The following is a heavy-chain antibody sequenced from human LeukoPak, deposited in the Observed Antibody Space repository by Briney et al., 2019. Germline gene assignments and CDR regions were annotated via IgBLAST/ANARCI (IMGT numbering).Heavy chain of an antibody. CDR3: ARASYDSSGYVY. J-gene: IGHJ4*02. V-gene: IGHV3-30-3*01. Sequence: PGGSLRLSCAASVFTFSSYSMHWVRQAPGKGLEWVAVISYDGSNKYYADSVKGRFTISRDNSKNTLYLQMNSLRAEDTAVYYCARASYDSSGYVYWGQGTLVTVSS. D-gene: IGHD3-22*01. CDR1: VFTFSSYS. CDR2: ISYDGSNK.